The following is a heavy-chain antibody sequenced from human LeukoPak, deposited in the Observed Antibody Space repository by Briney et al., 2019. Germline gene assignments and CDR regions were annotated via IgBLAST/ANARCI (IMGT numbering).Heavy chain of an antibody. CDR2: IQNSGTT. V-gene: IGHV4-61*01. CDR1: GGSVSSGYSY. J-gene: IGHJ4*02. Sequence: SETLSLTCTVSGGSVSSGYSYWSWIRQPPGKELEWIGHIQNSGTTTYNPSLKSRVTVSVDTSKNLFSLRLSSMTAADTAVYYCARGRGYGYGVDYWGQGTLVTVSS. CDR3: ARGRGYGYGVDY. D-gene: IGHD5-18*01.